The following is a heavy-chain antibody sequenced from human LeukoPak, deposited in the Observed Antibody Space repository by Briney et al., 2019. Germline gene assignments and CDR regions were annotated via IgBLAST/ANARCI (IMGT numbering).Heavy chain of an antibody. Sequence: SSETLSLTCTVSGGSISSGGYYWSWIRQPAGKGLEWIGRIYTSGSTNYNPSLKSRVTISVDTSKNQFSLKLSSVTAADTAVYYCARDLAAAGFDHWGQGTLVTVSS. D-gene: IGHD6-13*01. CDR2: IYTSGST. V-gene: IGHV4-61*02. CDR1: GGSISSGGYY. CDR3: ARDLAAAGFDH. J-gene: IGHJ4*02.